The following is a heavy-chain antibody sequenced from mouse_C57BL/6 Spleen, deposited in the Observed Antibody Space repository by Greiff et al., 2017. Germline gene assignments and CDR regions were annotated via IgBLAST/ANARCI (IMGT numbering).Heavy chain of an antibody. CDR2: IYPGDGDT. V-gene: IGHV1-82*01. Sequence: QVQLKESGPELVKPGASVKISCKASGYAFRSSWMNWVKQRPGKGLEWIGRIYPGDGDTNYNGKFKGKATLTADKSSSTAYMQLSSLTSEDSAVYFCARGVYYAMDYWGQGTSVTVSS. J-gene: IGHJ4*01. CDR3: ARGVYYAMDY. CDR1: GYAFRSSW.